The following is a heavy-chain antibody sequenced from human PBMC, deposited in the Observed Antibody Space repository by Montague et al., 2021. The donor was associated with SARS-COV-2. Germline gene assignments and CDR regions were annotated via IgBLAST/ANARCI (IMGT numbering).Heavy chain of an antibody. CDR3: AREQADIVLEVYVGGAFDI. V-gene: IGHV4-39*07. Sequence: SETRSLTCTVSGGSISSSSYYWGWIRQPPGKGLEWIGSIYYSGSTYYNPSLKSRVTISVDTSKNQFSLKLSSVTAADTAVYYCAREQADIVLEVYVGGAFDIWGQGTMVTVSS. D-gene: IGHD2-8*02. J-gene: IGHJ3*02. CDR1: GGSISSSSYY. CDR2: IYYSGST.